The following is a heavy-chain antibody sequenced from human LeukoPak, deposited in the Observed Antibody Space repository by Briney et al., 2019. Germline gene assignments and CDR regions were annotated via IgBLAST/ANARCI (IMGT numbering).Heavy chain of an antibody. Sequence: SETLSLTCAVYGGSFSGYYWSWIRQPPGKWLEWIGEINHSGSTNYNPSLKSRVTISVDTSKNQFSLKLSSVTAADTAVYYCARVRSVVVVPAAMQRRWFDPWGQGTLVTVSS. CDR1: GGSFSGYY. D-gene: IGHD2-2*01. J-gene: IGHJ5*02. CDR3: ARVRSVVVVPAAMQRRWFDP. CDR2: INHSGST. V-gene: IGHV4-34*01.